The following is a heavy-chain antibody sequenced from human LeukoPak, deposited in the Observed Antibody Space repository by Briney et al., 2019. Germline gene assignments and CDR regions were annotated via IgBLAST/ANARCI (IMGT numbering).Heavy chain of an antibody. CDR2: IYHSGST. CDR1: GGSISSGGYS. CDR3: ARASYDRRAFDI. V-gene: IGHV4-30-2*01. Sequence: SQTLSLTCAVSGGSISSGGYSWSWIRQPPGKGLEWIGYIYHSGSTYYNPSLKSRVTISVDRSKNQFSLKLSSVTAADTAVYYCARASYDRRAFDIWGQGTMVTVSS. J-gene: IGHJ3*02. D-gene: IGHD3-22*01.